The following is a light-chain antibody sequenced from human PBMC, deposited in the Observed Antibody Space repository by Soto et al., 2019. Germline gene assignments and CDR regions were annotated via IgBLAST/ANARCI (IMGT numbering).Light chain of an antibody. CDR3: SSYTSSFKLAV. J-gene: IGLJ1*01. Sequence: QSVLTQPASVSGSPGQSITIFCTGTNSDVGGYNYVSWYQQHPGSAPKLMIYDVSSRPSGVSNRFSGSKSGNTASLTISGLQAEDEADYYCSSYTSSFKLAVFGSGTKVTVL. CDR1: NSDVGGYNY. V-gene: IGLV2-14*03. CDR2: DVS.